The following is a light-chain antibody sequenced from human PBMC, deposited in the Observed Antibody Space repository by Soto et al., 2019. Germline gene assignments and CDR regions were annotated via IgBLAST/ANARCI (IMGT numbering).Light chain of an antibody. V-gene: IGLV1-40*01. CDR1: GSNIGAGYA. J-gene: IGLJ2*01. CDR3: CSYAGSNSLI. CDR2: EVN. Sequence: QSVLTQPPSVSGAPGQRVTISCTGSGSNIGAGYAVHWYQQLPGTAPKLIIYEVNKRPSGISNRFSGSKSGNTASLTISGLQAEDEAEYDCCSYAGSNSLIFGGGTKLTVL.